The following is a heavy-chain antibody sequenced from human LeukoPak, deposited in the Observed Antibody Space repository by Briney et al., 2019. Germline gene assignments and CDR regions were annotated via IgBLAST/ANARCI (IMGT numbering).Heavy chain of an antibody. V-gene: IGHV1-69*13. CDR1: VGTFSSYA. CDR2: IIPIFGTA. Sequence: SVKVSCKASVGTFSSYAISWVRQAPGQGLEWMGGIIPIFGTANYAQKFQGRVTITADESTSTAYMELSSLRSEDTAVYYCARGGSGWYYFDYWGQGTLVTVSS. D-gene: IGHD6-19*01. CDR3: ARGGSGWYYFDY. J-gene: IGHJ4*02.